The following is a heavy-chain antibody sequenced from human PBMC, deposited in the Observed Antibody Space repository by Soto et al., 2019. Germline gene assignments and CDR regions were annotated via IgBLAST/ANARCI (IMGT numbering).Heavy chain of an antibody. CDR2: IYYSGST. V-gene: IGHV4-59*08. Sequence: SETLSLTCTVSGGSISSYYWSWIRQPPGKGLEWIGYIYYSGSTNYNPSLKSRVTISVDTSKNQFSLKLSSVTAADTAVYYCASGEHHNCSGGSCSNPFDYWGQGTLVTVSS. CDR1: GGSISSYY. D-gene: IGHD2-15*01. CDR3: ASGEHHNCSGGSCSNPFDY. J-gene: IGHJ4*02.